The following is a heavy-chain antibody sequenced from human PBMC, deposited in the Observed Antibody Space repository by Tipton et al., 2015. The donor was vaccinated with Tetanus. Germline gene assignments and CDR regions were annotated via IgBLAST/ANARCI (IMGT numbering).Heavy chain of an antibody. V-gene: IGHV3-23*01. D-gene: IGHD6-13*01. CDR3: AKEGLSAFDY. Sequence: SLRLSCAASGFTVSSNYMSWVRQAPGKGLEWVSGISGSGGSTYYADSVKGRFTISRDNSKNTLYLQMNSLRAEDTAVYYCAKEGLSAFDYWGQGTLVSVSS. CDR2: ISGSGGST. J-gene: IGHJ4*02. CDR1: GFTVSSNY.